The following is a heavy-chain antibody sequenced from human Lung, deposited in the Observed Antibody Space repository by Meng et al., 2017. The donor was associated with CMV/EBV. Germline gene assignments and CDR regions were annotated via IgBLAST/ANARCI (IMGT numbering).Heavy chain of an antibody. CDR1: GLTFSDAW. J-gene: IGHJ4*02. D-gene: IGHD3-10*01. Sequence: GGPXRLXCAASGLTFSDAWMTWVRQAPGKGLEWVGRIKGKTDGETTDYAAPVKGRFTISRDDSKDMVYLQMNSLKTEDTAVYYCSTRRKFRGVDHFDYWGQGTXVT. V-gene: IGHV3-15*01. CDR2: IKGKTDGETT. CDR3: STRRKFRGVDHFDY.